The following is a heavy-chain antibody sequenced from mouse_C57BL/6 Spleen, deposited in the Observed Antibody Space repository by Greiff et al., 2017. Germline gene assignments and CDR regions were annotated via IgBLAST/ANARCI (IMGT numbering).Heavy chain of an antibody. CDR1: GFTFSSYA. CDR2: ISSGGDYI. D-gene: IGHD4-1*01. J-gene: IGHJ3*01. Sequence: EVKLMESGEGLVKPGGSLKLSCAASGFTFSSYAMSWVRQTPEKRLEWVAYISSGGDYIYYADTVKGRFTISRDNARNTLYLQMSSLKSEDTAMYYCTETGTAWFAYWGQGTLVTVSA. V-gene: IGHV5-9-1*02. CDR3: TETGTAWFAY.